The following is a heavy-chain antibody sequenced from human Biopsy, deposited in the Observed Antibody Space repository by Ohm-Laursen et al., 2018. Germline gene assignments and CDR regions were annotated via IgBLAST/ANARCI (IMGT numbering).Heavy chain of an antibody. CDR2: IYYSGCT. CDR1: GGSIGSFF. V-gene: IGHV4-59*12. J-gene: IGHJ4*02. D-gene: IGHD1-26*01. CDR3: ARVGAGAPSIDYFDY. Sequence: SETLSLTCTVSGGSIGSFFWSWIRQPPGKGLKWIGYIYYSGCTNYNPPLRIQVTISVDRSKNQFSLELSSVTAADTAVYYCARVGAGAPSIDYFDYWGQGALVTVSS.